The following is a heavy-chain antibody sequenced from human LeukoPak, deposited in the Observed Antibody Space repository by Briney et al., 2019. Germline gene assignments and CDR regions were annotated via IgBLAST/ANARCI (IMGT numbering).Heavy chain of an antibody. V-gene: IGHV4-34*01. Sequence: SETLSLTCAVYGGSFSDYFWGWIRQPPGKGLEWIGEINHSGRTYYNPSLKSRVTISVDTSKNQFSLKLSSVTAADTAVYYCARGGAYLLRYFDYYGDDGFDIWGQGTMVTVSS. D-gene: IGHD3-9*01. CDR1: GGSFSDYF. CDR3: ARGGAYLLRYFDYYGDDGFDI. J-gene: IGHJ3*02. CDR2: INHSGRT.